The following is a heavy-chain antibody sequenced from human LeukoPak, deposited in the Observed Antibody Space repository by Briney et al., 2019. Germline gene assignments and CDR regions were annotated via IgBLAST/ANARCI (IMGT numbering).Heavy chain of an antibody. CDR3: ASSSSSGGSGHYYYYYGMDV. Sequence: ASVKVSCKASGGTFSSYAISWVRQAPGQGLEWMGGIIPIFGTANYAQKFQGRVTITADESTSTAHMELSSLRSEDTAVYYCASSSSSGGSGHYYYYYGMDVWGQGTTVTVSS. J-gene: IGHJ6*02. CDR1: GGTFSSYA. CDR2: IIPIFGTA. V-gene: IGHV1-69*13. D-gene: IGHD6-6*01.